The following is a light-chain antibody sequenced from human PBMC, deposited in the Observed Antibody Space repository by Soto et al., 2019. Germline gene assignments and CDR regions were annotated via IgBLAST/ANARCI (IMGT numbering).Light chain of an antibody. V-gene: IGKV3-20*01. CDR2: GAS. J-gene: IGKJ3*01. CDR3: QQYSVSPRT. Sequence: EIVLTQSPGTLSLSPGERATLSCRASQSISSSYLAWYQQKPGQAPRLLIYGASSRATGIPDRFSGSGSGTDFTLTIGRLEPEDFAVYYCQQYSVSPRTFGPGTKVDIK. CDR1: QSISSSY.